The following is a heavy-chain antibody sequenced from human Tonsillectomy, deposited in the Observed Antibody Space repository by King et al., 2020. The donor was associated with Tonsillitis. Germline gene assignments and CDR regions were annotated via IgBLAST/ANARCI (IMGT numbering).Heavy chain of an antibody. CDR2: ISGSGSRT. Sequence: VQLVESGGGLVQPGGSLRLSCAASAFTFSSYAISWVRQAPGKGLEWVSAISGSGSRTYYADSVKGRFTISRDNSRNTLYRQMNSLRTEDTAIFYCAKGGEEGGYCNSPSCYSFYYWGQGTLVTVSS. V-gene: IGHV3-23*04. CDR3: AKGGEEGGYCNSPSCYSFYY. CDR1: AFTFSSYA. D-gene: IGHD2-2*03. J-gene: IGHJ4*01.